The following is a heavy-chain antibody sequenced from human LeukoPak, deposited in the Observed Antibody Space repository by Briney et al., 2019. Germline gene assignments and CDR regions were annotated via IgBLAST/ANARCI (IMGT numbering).Heavy chain of an antibody. J-gene: IGHJ6*02. Sequence: GSVKVSCKASGYTFTSYAMHWVRQAPGQRLEWMGWINAGNGNTKYSQKFQGRVTITRDTSASTAYMGLSSLRSEDTAVYYCATTSLNPYYYYYYYGMDVWGQGTTVTVSS. V-gene: IGHV1-3*01. CDR1: GYTFTSYA. CDR2: INAGNGNT. CDR3: ATTSLNPYYYYYYYGMDV. D-gene: IGHD1-14*01.